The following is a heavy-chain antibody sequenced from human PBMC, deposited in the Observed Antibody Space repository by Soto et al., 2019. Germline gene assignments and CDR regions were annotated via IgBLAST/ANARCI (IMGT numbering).Heavy chain of an antibody. J-gene: IGHJ6*02. V-gene: IGHV4-31*03. CDR3: ARGEFVRIDYYSGMDV. CDR2: IYYSGST. Sequence: PSETLSLTCTVSGGSISSGGYYWSWIRQHPGKGLEWIGYIYYSGSTYYNPSLKSRVTISVDTSKNQFSLKLSSVTAADTAVYYCARGEFVRIDYYSGMDVWGQGTTVTVSS. D-gene: IGHD3-10*01. CDR1: GGSISSGGYY.